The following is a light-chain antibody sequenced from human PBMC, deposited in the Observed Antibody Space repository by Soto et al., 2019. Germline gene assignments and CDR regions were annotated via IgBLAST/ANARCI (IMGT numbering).Light chain of an antibody. V-gene: IGKV3-11*01. J-gene: IGKJ1*01. CDR3: QQRSNWSRT. Sequence: ESVLTQSPATLSLYKGGRGTLSCRASQSVSSHLAWYQQKPGQAPRLLIYGASSRPTGIPDRFSGSGSGTDFTLTISSLEPEDFAVYYCQQRSNWSRTFGQGTNVDI. CDR1: QSVSSH. CDR2: GAS.